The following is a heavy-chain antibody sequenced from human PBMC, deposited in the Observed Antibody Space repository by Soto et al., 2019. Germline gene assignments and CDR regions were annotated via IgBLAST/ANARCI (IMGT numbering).Heavy chain of an antibody. V-gene: IGHV3-23*01. J-gene: IGHJ4*02. CDR3: AKAYDYGSGSYYSTFDY. D-gene: IGHD3-10*01. CDR1: GFSFSNYA. CDR2: IGGTGDKA. Sequence: GGSLRLSCAPSGFSFSNYAMTWVRQAPGKGLEWVSTIGGTGDKAYYADPVKGRFTISRDNSKNTLYLQMNSLRVEDTAVYYCAKAYDYGSGSYYSTFDYWGQGALVTVSS.